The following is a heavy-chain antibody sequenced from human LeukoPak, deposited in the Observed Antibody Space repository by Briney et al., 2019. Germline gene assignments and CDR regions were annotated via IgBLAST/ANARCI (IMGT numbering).Heavy chain of an antibody. V-gene: IGHV4-4*07. CDR2: IYTSGST. CDR3: ARRGYCSSTSCESSLYYYYGMDV. J-gene: IGHJ6*02. Sequence: SETLSLTCTVSGGSISSYYWSWIRQPAGKGLEWIGRIYTSGSTNYNPSLKSRVTMSVDTSKNQFSLKLSSVTAADTAVYYCARRGYCSSTSCESSLYYYYGMDVWGQGTTVTVSS. CDR1: GGSISSYY. D-gene: IGHD2-2*03.